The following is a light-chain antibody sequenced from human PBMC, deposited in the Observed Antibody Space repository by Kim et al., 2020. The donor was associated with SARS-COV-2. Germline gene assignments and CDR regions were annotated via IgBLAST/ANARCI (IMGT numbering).Light chain of an antibody. V-gene: IGLV1-47*02. CDR3: AAWDDSLSARL. CDR2: ATT. J-gene: IGLJ2*01. CDR1: ASNIANTF. Sequence: GHSVTISCSGGASNIANTFVYCYQQLPGAAPKLLIYATTQRPSGVPDRFSGSKSGTSASLAISGLRPEDEADYYCAAWDDSLSARLFGGGTQLTVL.